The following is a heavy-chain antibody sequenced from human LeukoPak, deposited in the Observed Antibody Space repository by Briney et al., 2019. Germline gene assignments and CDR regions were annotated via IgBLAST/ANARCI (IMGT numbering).Heavy chain of an antibody. CDR1: GFSFSSYE. J-gene: IGHJ6*03. D-gene: IGHD2/OR15-2a*01. CDR3: ARGRCNAKADYYHMNV. V-gene: IGHV3-48*03. Sequence: PGGSLRLSCAASGFSFSSYEMNWVRQAPGKGLEWVSYIRSSGDTIYYADSVKGRFTISRDNARNSLYLQMNSLRAEDTAVYFCARGRCNAKADYYHMNVWGKGTTVTVSS. CDR2: IRSSGDTI.